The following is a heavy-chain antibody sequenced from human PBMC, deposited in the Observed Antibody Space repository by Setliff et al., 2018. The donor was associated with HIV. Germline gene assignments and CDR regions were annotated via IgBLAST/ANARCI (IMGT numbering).Heavy chain of an antibody. V-gene: IGHV1-69*13. J-gene: IGHJ3*02. CDR3: ARGGVRGYSYGEAFDI. D-gene: IGHD5-18*01. CDR1: GGTFSIFS. CDR2: IISIFDKA. Sequence: SVKVSCKTSGGTFSIFSITWVRQAPGQGLEWMGGIISIFDKASYAQKFHGRLTITADDSTRTVYMELNSLGSGDTAVYYCARGGVRGYSYGEAFDIWGQGTLVTVSS.